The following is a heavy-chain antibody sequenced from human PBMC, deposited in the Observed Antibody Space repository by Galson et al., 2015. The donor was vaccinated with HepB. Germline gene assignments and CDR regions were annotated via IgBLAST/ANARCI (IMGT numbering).Heavy chain of an antibody. CDR2: IRSYIYGGTI. CDR3: TRLAFAADAARDYGMDV. V-gene: IGHV3-49*04. CDR1: GFTFGDYS. D-gene: IGHD3-10*01. Sequence: SLRLSCAGSGFTFGDYSMNWVRQAPGKGLEWVGFIRSYIYGGTIEYAATVQDRFTISRDDSKSIAYLQLNSLKSDDTAVYYCTRLAFAADAARDYGMDVWGQGTPVTVSS. J-gene: IGHJ6*02.